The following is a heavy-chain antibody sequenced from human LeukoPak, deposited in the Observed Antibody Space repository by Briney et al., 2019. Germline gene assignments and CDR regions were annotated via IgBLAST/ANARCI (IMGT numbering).Heavy chain of an antibody. CDR2: VKEDGRET. CDR1: GFTFSSYA. Sequence: GGSLRLSCAASGFTFSSYAMSWVRQAPGKGLVWVSRVKEDGRETNYADSVKGRFTLSRDNAKNTVYLQMNNLRAEVTAVYHCARAKPADFDLWGRGTLVTVSS. V-gene: IGHV3-74*01. J-gene: IGHJ2*01. CDR3: ARAKPADFDL.